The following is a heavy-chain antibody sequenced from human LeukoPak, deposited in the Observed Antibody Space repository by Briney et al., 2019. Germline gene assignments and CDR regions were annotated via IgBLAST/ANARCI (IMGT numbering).Heavy chain of an antibody. CDR2: IIPILGIA. J-gene: IGHJ6*03. V-gene: IGHV1-69*02. CDR3: ARASYYYYYMDV. Sequence: TVKVSCKASGGTFSSYTISWVRQAPGQGLEWMGRIIPILGIANYAQKFQGRVTITADKSTSTAYMELSSLRSEDTAVYYCARASYYYYYMDVWGKGTTVTVSS. CDR1: GGTFSSYT.